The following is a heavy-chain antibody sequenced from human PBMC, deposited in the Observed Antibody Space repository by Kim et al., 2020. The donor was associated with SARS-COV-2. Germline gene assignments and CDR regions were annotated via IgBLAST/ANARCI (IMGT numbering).Heavy chain of an antibody. CDR3: ARVGPMVVVPAAPWYSSSRYWFAP. CDR2: ISAYNGNT. Sequence: ASVNVSCKASGYTFTSYGFSWVRQAPGQGLEGMGWISAYNGNTNYAQKLQGRVTMTTDTSTSTAYMELRSLRSDDTAVYYCARVGPMVVVPAAPWYSSSRYWFAPWGQGTLVTVSS. J-gene: IGHJ5*02. CDR1: GYTFTSYG. D-gene: IGHD2-2*01. V-gene: IGHV1-18*01.